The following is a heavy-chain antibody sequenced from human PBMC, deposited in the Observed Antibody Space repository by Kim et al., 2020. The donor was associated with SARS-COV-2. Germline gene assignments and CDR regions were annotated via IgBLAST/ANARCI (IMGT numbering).Heavy chain of an antibody. Sequence: EKYYVDSVKGRFTISRDNAKNSLYLQMNSLRAEDTAVYYCARVGVGGYFDLWPWHPGHCLL. CDR2: EK. V-gene: IGHV3-7*01. J-gene: IGHJ2*01. D-gene: IGHD3-3*01. CDR3: ARVGVGGYFDL.